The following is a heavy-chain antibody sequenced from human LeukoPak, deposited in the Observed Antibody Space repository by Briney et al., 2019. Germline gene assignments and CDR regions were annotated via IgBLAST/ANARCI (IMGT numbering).Heavy chain of an antibody. V-gene: IGHV4-34*01. J-gene: IGHJ4*02. CDR2: INHSGST. CDR1: GGSFGGYY. CDR3: ARLAQWLVRGRFDY. Sequence: SETLSLTCAVYGGSFGGYYWSWIRQPPGKGLEWIGEINHSGSTNYNPSLKSRVTISVDTSKNQFSLKLSSVTAADTAVYYCARLAQWLVRGRFDYWGQGTLVTVSS. D-gene: IGHD6-19*01.